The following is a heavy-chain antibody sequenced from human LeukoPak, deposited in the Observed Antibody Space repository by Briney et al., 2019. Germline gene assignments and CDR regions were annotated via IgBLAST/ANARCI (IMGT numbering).Heavy chain of an antibody. CDR2: ISSSGSTI. J-gene: IGHJ4*02. CDR3: ARDRYYYDSSGYYRGWGSYFDY. D-gene: IGHD3-22*01. Sequence: PGGSLRLSCAASGFTFSSYEMNWVRQAPGKGLEWVSYISSSGSTIYYADSVKGRFTISRDNAKNSLYLQMNSLRAEDTAVYYCARDRYYYDSSGYYRGWGSYFDYWGQGTLVTVS. CDR1: GFTFSSYE. V-gene: IGHV3-48*03.